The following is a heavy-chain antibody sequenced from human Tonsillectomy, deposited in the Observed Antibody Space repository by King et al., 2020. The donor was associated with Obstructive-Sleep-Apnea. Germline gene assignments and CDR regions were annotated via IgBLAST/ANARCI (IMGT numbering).Heavy chain of an antibody. Sequence: VQLQESGPGLVKPSETLSLTCTVSGGSVSSGSYYWSWIRQPPGKGLEWIGYNYYSGSTNYNPSLKSRVTISVDTSKNQFSLKLSSLTAADPAVYYCARAIPSYYYDSSGSERYFDYWGQGTLVTVSS. CDR3: ARAIPSYYYDSSGSERYFDY. CDR1: GGSVSSGSYY. D-gene: IGHD3-22*01. CDR2: NYYSGST. V-gene: IGHV4-61*01. J-gene: IGHJ4*02.